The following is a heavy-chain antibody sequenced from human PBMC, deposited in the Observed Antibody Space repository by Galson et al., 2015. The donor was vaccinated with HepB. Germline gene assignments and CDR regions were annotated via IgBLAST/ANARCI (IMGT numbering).Heavy chain of an antibody. CDR1: GFTFNRFW. D-gene: IGHD6-19*01. Sequence: LRLSCAASGFTFNRFWMYWVRQAPGKGLVWVSRITSDGRSTRYADSVKGRFTISRDNAKNTLYLQMNSLRAEDTAVYYCVRDRVYSSGGELDYWGQGTLVTVSS. CDR3: VRDRVYSSGGELDY. J-gene: IGHJ4*02. V-gene: IGHV3-74*01. CDR2: ITSDGRST.